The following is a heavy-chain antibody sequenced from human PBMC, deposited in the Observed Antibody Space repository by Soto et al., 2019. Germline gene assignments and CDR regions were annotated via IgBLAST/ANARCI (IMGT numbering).Heavy chain of an antibody. CDR3: ARGRYSYGLSLVEFDY. Sequence: PGGSLRLSCAASGFTFSSYDMHWVRQATGKGLEWVSAIGTAGDTYYPGSVKGRFTISRENAKNSLYLQMNSLRAGDTAVYYCARGRYSYGLSLVEFDYWGQGKLVTASS. J-gene: IGHJ4*02. V-gene: IGHV3-13*01. D-gene: IGHD5-18*01. CDR1: GFTFSSYD. CDR2: IGTAGDT.